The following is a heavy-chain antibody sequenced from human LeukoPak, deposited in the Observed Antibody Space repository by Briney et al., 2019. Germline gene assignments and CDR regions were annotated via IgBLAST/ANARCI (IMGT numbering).Heavy chain of an antibody. CDR3: TRDFWSVAGAGPGFDP. CDR2: INPNSGGT. V-gene: IGHV1-2*02. Sequence: ASVKVSCKASGYTFTGYYMHWVRQAPGQGLEWMGWINPNSGGTNYAQKFQARVTMTRDTSISTAYMELSSLRSDDTAVYYCTRDFWSVAGAGPGFDPWGQGTLVIVSS. CDR1: GYTFTGYY. J-gene: IGHJ5*02. D-gene: IGHD6-13*01.